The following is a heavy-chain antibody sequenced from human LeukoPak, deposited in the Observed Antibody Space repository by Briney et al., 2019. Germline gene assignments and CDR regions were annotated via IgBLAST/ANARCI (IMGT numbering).Heavy chain of an antibody. CDR1: GFTFSSYG. D-gene: IGHD3-16*01. J-gene: IGHJ3*02. CDR3: ATLWALSAFDI. V-gene: IGHV3-33*01. Sequence: GGSLRLSCAASGFTFSSYGMHWVRQAPGKGLEWVAVVWYDGRDKNYAESVKGRFTISRDNSKNTLYLQMNSLRAEDTAVYYCATLWALSAFDIWGQGTKVTVSS. CDR2: VWYDGRDK.